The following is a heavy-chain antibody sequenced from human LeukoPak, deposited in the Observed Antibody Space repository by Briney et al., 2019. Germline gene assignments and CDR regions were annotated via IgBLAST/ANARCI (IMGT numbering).Heavy chain of an antibody. Sequence: PGGSLRLSCAATGFTFSSYGMHWVRQAPGKGLEWVAVIWYDGSNKYYADSVKGRFTISRDNSKNTLYLQMNSLRAEDTAVYYCARDMEEVSNWGQGTLVTVSS. CDR1: GFTFSSYG. CDR3: ARDMEEVSN. V-gene: IGHV3-33*01. D-gene: IGHD3-3*02. CDR2: IWYDGSNK. J-gene: IGHJ4*02.